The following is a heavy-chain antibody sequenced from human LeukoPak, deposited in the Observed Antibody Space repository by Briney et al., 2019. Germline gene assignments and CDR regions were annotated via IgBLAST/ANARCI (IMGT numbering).Heavy chain of an antibody. J-gene: IGHJ4*02. D-gene: IGHD2-15*01. CDR3: GRVSESLVNGGVSWSFDN. CDR1: GFTYSSYW. V-gene: IGHV3-7*03. Sequence: GGSLRLSCAASGFTYSSYWMSWVRQAPGKGLEWVANIKQDGSQKYYVDSVKGRFTISRDNAKNSLYLQMNSLRAEDTAVYYCGRVSESLVNGGVSWSFDNWGQGTLVTVSS. CDR2: IKQDGSQK.